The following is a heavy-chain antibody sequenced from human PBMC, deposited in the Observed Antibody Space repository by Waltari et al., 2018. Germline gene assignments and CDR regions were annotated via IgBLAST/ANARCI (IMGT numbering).Heavy chain of an antibody. V-gene: IGHV4-34*01. CDR2: INHSGST. D-gene: IGHD3-10*01. J-gene: IGHJ5*02. CDR3: ARGPYGSGSYHNWFDP. Sequence: QVQLQQWGAGLLKPSETLSLTCAVYGGSFSGYYWSLIRQPTGKGLEWIGEINHSGSTNYNPSLKSRVTISVDTSKNQFSLKLSSVTAADTAVYYCARGPYGSGSYHNWFDPWGQGTLVTVSS. CDR1: GGSFSGYY.